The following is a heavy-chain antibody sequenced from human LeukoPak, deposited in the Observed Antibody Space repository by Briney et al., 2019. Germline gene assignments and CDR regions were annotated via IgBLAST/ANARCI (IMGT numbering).Heavy chain of an antibody. CDR1: GFTVSSSY. Sequence: TGGSLRLSCAASGFTVSSSYMSWVRQAPGKGLEWVSVFYSGGKTYYTDSVKGRFTISRDNSKNTLYLQMNSLRAEDTAVYYCAKDYYGSGSYPEAFDYWGQGTLVTVSS. J-gene: IGHJ4*02. V-gene: IGHV3-53*01. CDR3: AKDYYGSGSYPEAFDY. D-gene: IGHD3-10*01. CDR2: FYSGGKT.